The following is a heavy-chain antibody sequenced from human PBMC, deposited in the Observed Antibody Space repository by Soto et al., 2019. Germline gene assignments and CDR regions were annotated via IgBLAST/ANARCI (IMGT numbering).Heavy chain of an antibody. CDR3: AREVLGLNKVIMNTGGRFDT. D-gene: IGHD2-21*01. V-gene: IGHV4-30-4*01. J-gene: IGHJ5*02. CDR1: GGSISSGDYY. CDR2: IYYSGST. Sequence: SETLSLTCTVSGGSISSGDYYWSWIRQPPGKGLEWIGYIYYSGSTYYNPSLKSRVTISVDTSKNQFSLKLSSVTAADTAVYFCAREVLGLNKVIMNTGGRFDTWGQGTLATVSS.